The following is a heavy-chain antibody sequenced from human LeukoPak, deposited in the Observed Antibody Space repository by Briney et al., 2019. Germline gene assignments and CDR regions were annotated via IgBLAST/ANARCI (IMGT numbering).Heavy chain of an antibody. Sequence: GGSLRLSCAASGFTFSSYAMSWVRQAPGKGLEWVSCISSSSTNIYYADSVKGRFTISRDNAKNSLYLQMNSLRAEDTAVYYCARKLYSDNSHDAFDIWGRGTMVIVSS. CDR3: ARKLYSDNSHDAFDI. D-gene: IGHD1-26*01. CDR1: GFTFSSYA. J-gene: IGHJ3*02. V-gene: IGHV3-21*01. CDR2: ISSSSTNI.